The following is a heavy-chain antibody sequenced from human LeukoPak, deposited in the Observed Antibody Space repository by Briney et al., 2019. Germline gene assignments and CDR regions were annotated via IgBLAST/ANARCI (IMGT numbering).Heavy chain of an antibody. V-gene: IGHV3-21*01. D-gene: IGHD2-2*01. CDR1: GFTSSSYS. J-gene: IGHJ6*02. Sequence: PGGSLRLSCAASGFTSSSYSMNWVRQAPGKGLEWVSSISSSSSYIYYADSVKGRFTISRDNAKNSLYLQMNSLRAEDTAVYYCAREGPIVVVPAADLYQDYYYYGMDVWGQGTTVTVSS. CDR3: AREGPIVVVPAADLYQDYYYYGMDV. CDR2: ISSSSSYI.